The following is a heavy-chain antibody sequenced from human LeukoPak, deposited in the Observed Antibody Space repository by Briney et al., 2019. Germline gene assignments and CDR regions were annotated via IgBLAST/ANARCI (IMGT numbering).Heavy chain of an antibody. CDR1: GGSISSGGYY. Sequence: SQTLSLTCTVSGGSISSGGYYWSWVRQPPGKGLEWIGYIYHSGSTYYNPSLKSRVTISVDRSKNQFSLKLSSVTAADTAVYYCARGVVVPAAMAYWGQGTLVTVSS. J-gene: IGHJ4*02. D-gene: IGHD2-2*01. CDR3: ARGVVVPAAMAY. V-gene: IGHV4-30-2*01. CDR2: IYHSGST.